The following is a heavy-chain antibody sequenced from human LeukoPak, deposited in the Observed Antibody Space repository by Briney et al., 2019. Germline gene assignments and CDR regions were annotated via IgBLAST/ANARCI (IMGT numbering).Heavy chain of an antibody. CDR2: INPTGGST. CDR3: ARDAALRGLAVAHGMDV. V-gene: IGHV1-46*01. D-gene: IGHD6-19*01. J-gene: IGHJ6*02. CDR1: GYTFPSYF. Sequence: SVKVSCKASGYTFPSYFMHWVRQAPGQGLEWMGIINPTGGSTTYAQKFQGRVTMTRDTSTSTVYMELSSLRSEDTAVYYCARDAALRGLAVAHGMDVWGQGTTVTVSS.